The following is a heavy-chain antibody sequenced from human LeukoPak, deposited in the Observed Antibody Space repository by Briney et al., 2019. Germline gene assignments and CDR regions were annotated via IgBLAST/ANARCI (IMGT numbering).Heavy chain of an antibody. D-gene: IGHD6-13*01. CDR1: GFTFSNYA. CDR3: ARGGTGIAAAQYYFDY. CDR2: INWNGGST. Sequence: GGSLRLSCAASGFTFSNYALSWVRQAPGKGLEWVSGINWNGGSTGYADSVKGRFTISRDNAKNSLYLQMNSLRAEDTAVYYCARGGTGIAAAQYYFDYWGQGTLVTVSS. J-gene: IGHJ4*02. V-gene: IGHV3-20*04.